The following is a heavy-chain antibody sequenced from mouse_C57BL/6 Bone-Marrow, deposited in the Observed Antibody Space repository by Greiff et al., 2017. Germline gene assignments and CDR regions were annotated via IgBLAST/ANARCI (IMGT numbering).Heavy chain of an antibody. V-gene: IGHV1-50*01. CDR3: ARDGGHWYLDV. CDR2: IDPSDSYT. J-gene: IGHJ1*03. CDR1: GYTFTSYW. Sequence: QVQLQQSGAELVKPGASVKLSCKASGYTFTSYWMQWVKQRPGQGLEWIGEIDPSDSYTNYNQKFKGKAPLTVDTSSSTAYMQLSSLTSEDSAVYYCARDGGHWYLDVWGTGTTVTVSS. D-gene: IGHD2-3*01.